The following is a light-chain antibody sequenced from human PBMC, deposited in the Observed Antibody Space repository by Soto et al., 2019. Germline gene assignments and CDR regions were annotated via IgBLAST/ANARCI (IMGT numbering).Light chain of an antibody. Sequence: QSVLTQPPSASGTPGQSITISCSGSSANIGSQYVYWYQQLPGTAPTVVIYKNNERPSGVPDRFSGSKSGTSASLAISGLRSEDEADSYCAAWDDSLGARVFGGGTKLTVL. CDR1: SANIGSQY. CDR2: KNN. J-gene: IGLJ3*02. CDR3: AAWDDSLGARV. V-gene: IGLV1-47*01.